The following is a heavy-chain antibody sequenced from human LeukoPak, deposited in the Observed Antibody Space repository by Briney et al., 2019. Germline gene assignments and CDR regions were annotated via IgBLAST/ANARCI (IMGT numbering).Heavy chain of an antibody. CDR3: ARGDTAMVFDY. Sequence: GGSLRLSCAASGFTFSSYSMNWVRQAPGKGLEWVSYISSSSSTIYYADSVKGRFTISRDNAKNSLYLQMNSLRAEDTAVYYCARGDTAMVFDYWGQGTLLTVSS. V-gene: IGHV3-48*01. CDR2: ISSSSSTI. J-gene: IGHJ4*02. D-gene: IGHD5-18*01. CDR1: GFTFSSYS.